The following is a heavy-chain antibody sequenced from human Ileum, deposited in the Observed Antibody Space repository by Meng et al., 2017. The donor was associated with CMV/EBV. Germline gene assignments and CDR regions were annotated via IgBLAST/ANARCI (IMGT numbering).Heavy chain of an antibody. Sequence: VALQRVGAGTFEPSETLSLVCDVHNCSFSDYYWTWIRQSPGKGLEWIGEINNRGSTNYNPSLKSRVTISIDTSRNQFSLKLTSMTAADTAVYYCARASPQRRFLSYWGQGTLVTVSS. CDR1: NCSFSDYY. CDR2: INNRGST. V-gene: IGHV4-34*01. J-gene: IGHJ4*02. D-gene: IGHD3-3*01. CDR3: ARASPQRRFLSY.